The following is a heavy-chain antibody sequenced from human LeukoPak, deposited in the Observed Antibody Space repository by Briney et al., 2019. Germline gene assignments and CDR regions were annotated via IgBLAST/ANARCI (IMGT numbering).Heavy chain of an antibody. Sequence: GASVKVSCKVSGYTLTELSMHWVRQAPGKGLEWMGGFDPEDGETIYAQKFQGRVTMTRDMSTSTVYMELSSLRSEDTAVYYCARDLSRTGYCSGGSCPLRPPGGRRRRGFDYWGQGTLVTVSS. J-gene: IGHJ4*02. V-gene: IGHV1-24*01. CDR1: GYTLTELS. D-gene: IGHD2-15*01. CDR3: ARDLSRTGYCSGGSCPLRPPGGRRRRGFDY. CDR2: FDPEDGET.